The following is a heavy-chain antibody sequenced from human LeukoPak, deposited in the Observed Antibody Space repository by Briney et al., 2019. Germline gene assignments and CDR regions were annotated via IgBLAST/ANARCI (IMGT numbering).Heavy chain of an antibody. J-gene: IGHJ6*03. CDR2: ISSSGGST. D-gene: IGHD4-11*01. Sequence: GGSLRLSCAASGFTFSGFGMSWVRQAPGKGLEWVSTISSSGGSTYYADSVKGRFTISRDNSKNTVYLQMNNLRADDTAIYYCASDYPFYYYYLNVWGKGTTVTVSS. CDR3: ASDYPFYYYYLNV. V-gene: IGHV3-23*01. CDR1: GFTFSGFG.